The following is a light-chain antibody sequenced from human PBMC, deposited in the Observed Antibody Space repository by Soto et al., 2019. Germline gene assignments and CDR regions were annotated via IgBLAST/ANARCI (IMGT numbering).Light chain of an antibody. Sequence: QSVLTQPASVSGSPGQSITISCTGTISDIGDYNYVSWYQQHPGKAPKLMIYEVSNRPSGVSNRFSGSKSGTTASLTISGLQDEDEADYYCSSYRRGSTPYVFGHGTQVTVL. CDR1: ISDIGDYNY. CDR3: SSYRRGSTPYV. V-gene: IGLV2-14*01. CDR2: EVS. J-gene: IGLJ1*01.